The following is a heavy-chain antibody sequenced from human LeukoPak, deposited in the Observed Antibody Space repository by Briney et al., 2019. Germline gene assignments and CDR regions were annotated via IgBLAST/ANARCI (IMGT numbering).Heavy chain of an antibody. V-gene: IGHV4-61*05. Sequence: SETLSLTCTVSGGSISSSSYYWGWIRQPPGKGLEWIGYIYYSGSTNYNPSLKSRVTISVDTSKNQFSLKLSSVTAADTAVYYCARGGYYDSSGYSYWGQGTLVTVSS. CDR1: GGSISSSSYY. D-gene: IGHD3-22*01. J-gene: IGHJ4*02. CDR2: IYYSGST. CDR3: ARGGYYDSSGYSY.